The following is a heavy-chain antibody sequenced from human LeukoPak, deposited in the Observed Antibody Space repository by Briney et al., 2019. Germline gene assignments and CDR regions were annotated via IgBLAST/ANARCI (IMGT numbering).Heavy chain of an antibody. D-gene: IGHD4-17*01. Sequence: GGSLRLFCVASGFSFSRFAMSWVRQTPGKGLEWVATISGSADSRDYADYADSVKGRFTISRDNSKDTLWLEMNSLRVEDTALYYCAKFPCATGSVTRDYWGQGTLVTVTS. J-gene: IGHJ4*02. CDR2: ISGSADSRDYA. CDR1: GFSFSRFA. V-gene: IGHV3-23*01. CDR3: AKFPCATGSVTRDY.